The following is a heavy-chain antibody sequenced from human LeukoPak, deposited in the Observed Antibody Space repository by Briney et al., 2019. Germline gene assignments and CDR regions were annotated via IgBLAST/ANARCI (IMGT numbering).Heavy chain of an antibody. CDR3: ARRSSTSQFDY. V-gene: IGHV5-10-1*01. CDR1: GYSFATYW. D-gene: IGHD2-2*01. Sequence: GESLRISCKGSGYSFATYWISWVRQMPGKGLEWMGRIDPSDSYTNYSPSFQGHVTISADKSISTAYLQWSSLKPSDTAIYYCARRSSTSQFDYWGQGTLVTVSS. CDR2: IDPSDSYT. J-gene: IGHJ4*02.